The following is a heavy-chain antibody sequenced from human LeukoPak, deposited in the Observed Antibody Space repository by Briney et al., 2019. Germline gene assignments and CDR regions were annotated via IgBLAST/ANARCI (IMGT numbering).Heavy chain of an antibody. V-gene: IGHV1-69*05. CDR1: GYTFTSYG. J-gene: IGHJ4*02. Sequence: SVKASCKASGYTFTSYGISWVRQAPGQGLEWMGGIIPIFGTANYAQKFQGRVTITTDESTSTAYMELSSLRSEDTAVYYCARGGSAAPLDYWGQGTLVTVSS. CDR2: IIPIFGTA. D-gene: IGHD6-13*01. CDR3: ARGGSAAPLDY.